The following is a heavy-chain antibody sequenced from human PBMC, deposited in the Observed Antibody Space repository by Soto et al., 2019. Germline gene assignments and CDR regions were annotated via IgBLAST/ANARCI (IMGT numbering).Heavy chain of an antibody. J-gene: IGHJ6*02. CDR1: GGTFSSYA. CDR3: ASVETQRYYYGMDV. V-gene: IGHV1-69*12. Sequence: QVQLVQSGAEVKKPGSSVKVSCKASGGTFSSYAISWVRQAPGQGLEWMGGIIPIFGTADYAQKFQGRVTITADESTSTAYMELTSLRSADTAVYYCASVETQRYYYGMDVWGQGTTVTVSS. CDR2: IIPIFGTA. D-gene: IGHD2-15*01.